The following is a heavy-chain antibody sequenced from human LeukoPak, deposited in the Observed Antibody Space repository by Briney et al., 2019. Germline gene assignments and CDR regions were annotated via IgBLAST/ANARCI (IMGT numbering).Heavy chain of an antibody. CDR3: ARAPSEIGGYYPEYFRH. Sequence: GGSLRLSCAASGFTFSSYWMHWVRQAPGKGLGWVSRIKSDGSTNYAASVKGRFTISRDNAKNTVSLQMNSLRAEDTGVYYCARAPSEIGGYYPEYFRHWGQGTLVTVSS. CDR2: IKSDGST. D-gene: IGHD3-22*01. J-gene: IGHJ1*01. CDR1: GFTFSSYW. V-gene: IGHV3-74*01.